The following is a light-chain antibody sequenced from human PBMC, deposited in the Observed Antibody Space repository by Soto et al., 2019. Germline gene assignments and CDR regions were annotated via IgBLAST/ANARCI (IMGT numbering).Light chain of an antibody. CDR1: QSLLHSSDNRNY. CDR3: QQYYSTPWT. Sequence: EIVMAQLPETLAVSVGERATIKCRSSQSLLHSSDNRNYLTWYQQKPGQPPKLLIYWASTRQSGVPDRFSGSGSGTDFTLTINSLQAEDVAVYYCQQYYSTPWTFGQGTKVDIK. CDR2: WAS. J-gene: IGKJ1*01. V-gene: IGKV4-1*01.